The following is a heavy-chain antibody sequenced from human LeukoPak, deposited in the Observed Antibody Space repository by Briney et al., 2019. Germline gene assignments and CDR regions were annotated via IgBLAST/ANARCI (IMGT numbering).Heavy chain of an antibody. J-gene: IGHJ4*02. CDR3: ALLAVASDFDY. CDR2: IGSSGTTT. Sequence: GGSLRLSCAVSGFPFSFYEMNWVRQAPGKGLEWVSNIGSSGTTTYYADSVKGRFSISRDNAKNSLYLRMNNLRVEDTAVYYCALLAVASDFDYWGQGALVTVSS. CDR1: GFPFSFYE. V-gene: IGHV3-48*03. D-gene: IGHD6-19*01.